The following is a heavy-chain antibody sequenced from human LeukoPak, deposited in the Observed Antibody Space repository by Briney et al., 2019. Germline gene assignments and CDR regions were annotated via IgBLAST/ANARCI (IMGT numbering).Heavy chain of an antibody. CDR3: ARNRDWAFDY. CDR2: IKQDGSEK. Sequence: PGGSLRLSCAASGFTFSYYWMSWVRQAPGKGLEWVANIKQDGSEKYYVDSVKGRFTFSRDNAKNSLYLQMNSLRVEDTAVYYCARNRDWAFDYWGQGSLVTVSS. V-gene: IGHV3-7*02. J-gene: IGHJ4*02. CDR1: GFTFSYYW. D-gene: IGHD2-21*02.